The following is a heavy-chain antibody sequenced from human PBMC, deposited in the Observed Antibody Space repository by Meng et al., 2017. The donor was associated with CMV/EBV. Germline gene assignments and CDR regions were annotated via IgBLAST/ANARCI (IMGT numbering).Heavy chain of an antibody. CDR1: GGTFSSYA. Sequence: SVKVSCKASGGTFSSYAISWVRQAPGQGLEWMGGIIPILGIANYAQKFQGRVTITADKSTSTAYMELSSLRSEDTAVYYCARVVRRDATEDYWGQGTTVTVSS. CDR2: IIPILGIA. V-gene: IGHV1-69*10. D-gene: IGHD5-24*01. CDR3: ARVVRRDATEDY. J-gene: IGHJ4*02.